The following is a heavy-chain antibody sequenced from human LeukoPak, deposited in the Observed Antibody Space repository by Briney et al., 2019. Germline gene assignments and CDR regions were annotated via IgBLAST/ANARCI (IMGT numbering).Heavy chain of an antibody. CDR1: GFTFSSYG. CDR2: ISYDGSNK. V-gene: IGHV3-30*18. Sequence: GGSLRLSCAASGFTFSSYGMPWVRQAPGKGLEWVAVISYDGSNKYYADSVKGRFTISRDNSKNTLYLQMNSLRAEDTAVYYCAKLVLVATMTDDAFDIWGQGTMVTVSS. CDR3: AKLVLVATMTDDAFDI. J-gene: IGHJ3*02. D-gene: IGHD5-12*01.